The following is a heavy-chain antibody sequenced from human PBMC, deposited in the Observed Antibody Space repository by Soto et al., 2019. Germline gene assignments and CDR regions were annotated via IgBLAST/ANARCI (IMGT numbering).Heavy chain of an antibody. V-gene: IGHV4-59*01. D-gene: IGHD4-17*01. CDR1: GGSISSYY. J-gene: IGHJ3*02. Sequence: SETLSLTCTVSGGSISSYYWSWIRQPPGKGLEWIGYIYYSGSTNYNPSLKSRVTISVDTSKNQFSLKLSSVTAADTAVYYCARDRSAHDYDAFDIWGQGTMVTVSS. CDR3: ARDRSAHDYDAFDI. CDR2: IYYSGST.